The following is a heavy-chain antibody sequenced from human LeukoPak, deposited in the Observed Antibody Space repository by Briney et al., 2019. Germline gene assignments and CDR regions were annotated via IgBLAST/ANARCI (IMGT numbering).Heavy chain of an antibody. CDR2: IYYSGST. V-gene: IGHV4-31*03. CDR1: GASISSGGYY. D-gene: IGHD3-10*01. CDR3: AGDLSGVISY. Sequence: PSETLSLTCTVSGASISSGGYYWSWIRQHPGKGLEWLGYIYYSGSTYYNPSLKSRVNISLDTSKNQFSLKLSSVTAADTAVYYCAGDLSGVISYWGQGTLVTVSS. J-gene: IGHJ4*02.